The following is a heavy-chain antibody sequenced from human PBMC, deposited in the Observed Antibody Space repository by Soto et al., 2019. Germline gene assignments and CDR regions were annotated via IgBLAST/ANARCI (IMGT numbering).Heavy chain of an antibody. D-gene: IGHD6-19*01. CDR1: GFTFSSYS. CDR2: ISSSSSYI. J-gene: IGHJ4*02. CDR3: ASTAVAAYYFDY. V-gene: IGHV3-21*01. Sequence: GGSLRLSCAASGFTFSSYSMNWVRQAPGKGLEWVSSISSSSSYIYYADSVKGRFTISRDNAKNSLYLQMNSLRAEDTAVYYCASTAVAAYYFDYWGQGTLVTVSS.